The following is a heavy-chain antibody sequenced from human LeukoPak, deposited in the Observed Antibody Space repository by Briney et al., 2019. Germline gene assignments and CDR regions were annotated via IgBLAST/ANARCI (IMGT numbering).Heavy chain of an antibody. CDR3: ARDGYSGSLYYYGMDV. V-gene: IGHV1-46*01. CDR1: GYTFTSYY. D-gene: IGHD5-12*01. J-gene: IGHJ6*02. CDR2: INPSGGST. Sequence: ASVTVSCTASGYTFTSYYMHWVRQAPGQGLEWMGIINPSGGSTSYAQKFQGRVTMTRDTSTSTVYMELSSLRSEDTAVYYCARDGYSGSLYYYGMDVWGQGTTVTVSS.